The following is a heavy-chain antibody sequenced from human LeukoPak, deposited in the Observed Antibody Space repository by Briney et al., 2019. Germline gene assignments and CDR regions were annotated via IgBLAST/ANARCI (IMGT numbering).Heavy chain of an antibody. CDR2: ISGSSSYI. Sequence: GGSLRLSCAASGFTFSSYSMNWVRQAPGKGLEWVSSISGSSSYIYYADSVKGRFTISRDNAKNSLYLQMNSLRAEDTAVYYCARDRVSRWFGELWYWGQGTLVTVSS. D-gene: IGHD3-10*01. CDR3: ARDRVSRWFGELWY. CDR1: GFTFSSYS. V-gene: IGHV3-21*01. J-gene: IGHJ4*02.